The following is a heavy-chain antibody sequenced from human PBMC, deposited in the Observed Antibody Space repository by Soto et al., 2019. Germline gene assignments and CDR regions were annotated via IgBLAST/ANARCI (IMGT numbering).Heavy chain of an antibody. V-gene: IGHV4-30-4*01. CDR1: GGSISSGDYY. D-gene: IGHD3-3*01. CDR2: IYYSGST. Sequence: TLTLSCPVSGGSISSGDYYWSWIRQPPGKGLEWIGCIYYSGSTYYNPSLKSRVTISVDTSKSQFSLKLSSVTAADKAVYYCARDGLRFLEWSSYWGQGTLVTVYS. CDR3: ARDGLRFLEWSSY. J-gene: IGHJ4*02.